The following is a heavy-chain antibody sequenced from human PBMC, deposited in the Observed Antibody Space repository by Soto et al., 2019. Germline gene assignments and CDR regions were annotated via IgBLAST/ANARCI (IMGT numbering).Heavy chain of an antibody. CDR3: ARVGDGYTSSSVEC. D-gene: IGHD3-16*01. Sequence: EVQVEESGGDLVQPGWSLRLSCAASGFTFSRYWMTWVRQAPGKGLEWLANINQDGAETYYVDSVKGRFSISRDNAKNSVYLQMNSLRTEDTAVYFCARVGDGYTSSSVECWGQGTLVTVSS. J-gene: IGHJ4*02. CDR2: INQDGAET. V-gene: IGHV3-7*05. CDR1: GFTFSRYW.